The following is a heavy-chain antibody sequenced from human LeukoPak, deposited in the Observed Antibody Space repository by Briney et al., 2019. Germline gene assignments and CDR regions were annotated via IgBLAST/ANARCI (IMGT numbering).Heavy chain of an antibody. V-gene: IGHV3-30-3*01. CDR2: ISFDGSNK. CDR3: ARDTLWE. D-gene: IGHD1-26*01. J-gene: IGHJ4*02. CDR1: GFTFSGYT. Sequence: GGSLRLSCAVSGFTFSGYTMHWVRQAPGKGLEWVAVISFDGSNKYYGDSVKGRFTISRDNSKNTLYLQMNSLRPDNTAIYYCARDTLWEWGQGTLVTVSS.